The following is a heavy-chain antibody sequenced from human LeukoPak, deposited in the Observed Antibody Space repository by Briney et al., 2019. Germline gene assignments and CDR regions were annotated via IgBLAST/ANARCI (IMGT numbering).Heavy chain of an antibody. CDR2: IKQDGSES. Sequence: PGGSLRLSCAASGISFSDYWMSWVRQAPGKGLEWLANIKQDGSESYYVDSVKGRFTISRDNAKNSLYLQMNRLRVDDTAVYYCARDEATMVRGHDYWGQGTLVTVSS. V-gene: IGHV3-7*01. CDR1: GISFSDYW. D-gene: IGHD3-10*01. J-gene: IGHJ4*02. CDR3: ARDEATMVRGHDY.